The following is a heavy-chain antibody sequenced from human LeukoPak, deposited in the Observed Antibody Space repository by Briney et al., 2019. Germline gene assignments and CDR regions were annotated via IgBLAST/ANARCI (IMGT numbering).Heavy chain of an antibody. J-gene: IGHJ4*02. CDR3: TRVEVATNLPDY. CDR1: GYTSIAYY. V-gene: IGHV1-2*06. D-gene: IGHD5-24*01. CDR2: INPNSGGT. Sequence: GASVKVSCKASGYTSIAYYVHWVRQAPGQGLEWMGRINPNSGGTNYAQNFQGRVTMTRDTSISTVYMELNRLTSDDTAVYYCTRVEVATNLPDYWGQGTLVTVSS.